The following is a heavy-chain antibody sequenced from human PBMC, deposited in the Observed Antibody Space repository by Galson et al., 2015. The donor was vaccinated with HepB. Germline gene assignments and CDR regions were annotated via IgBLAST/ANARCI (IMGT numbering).Heavy chain of an antibody. D-gene: IGHD6-13*01. V-gene: IGHV3-33*01. Sequence: SLRLSCAASGFTFSRYGMHWVRQAPGKGLEWVAVIWYDGSNKYYADSVKGRFTISRDNSKNTLYLQMNSLRAEDTAVYYCARDRTAPSYKAAAGTLYFDYWGQGTLVTISS. CDR1: GFTFSRYG. CDR2: IWYDGSNK. CDR3: ARDRTAPSYKAAAGTLYFDY. J-gene: IGHJ4*02.